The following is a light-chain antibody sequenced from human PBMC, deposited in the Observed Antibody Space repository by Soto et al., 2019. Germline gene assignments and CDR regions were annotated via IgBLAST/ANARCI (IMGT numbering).Light chain of an antibody. CDR3: QQSYTSSWT. CDR1: QSISTH. J-gene: IGKJ1*01. V-gene: IGKV1-39*01. CDR2: AAS. Sequence: IQLTRCPSSRSASVGDAGSITFLASQSISTHLSWYKQKPGKAPKLLIYAASSLQSWVTSRFTGSGSGTDFTITISSMQHEDFETYYCQQSYTSSWTCGQGTTVDIK.